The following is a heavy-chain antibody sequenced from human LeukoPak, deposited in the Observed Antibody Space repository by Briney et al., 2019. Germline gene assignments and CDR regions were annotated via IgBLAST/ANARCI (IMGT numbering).Heavy chain of an antibody. V-gene: IGHV3-15*01. CDR3: TTGSEYDDAFDI. J-gene: IGHJ3*02. CDR2: IKSKPEGATT. D-gene: IGHD2/OR15-2a*01. CDR1: GLTFSNAW. Sequence: PGGSLRLSCAASGLTFSNAWMSWVRQAPGKGLEWVGRIKSKPEGATTDYAAPVKGRFTISRDDSKNTLYLQMNSLKTEDTAVYSCTTGSEYDDAFDIWGQGTMVTVSS.